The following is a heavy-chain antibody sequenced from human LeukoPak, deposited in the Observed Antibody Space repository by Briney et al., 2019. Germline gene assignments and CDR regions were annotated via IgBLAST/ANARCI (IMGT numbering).Heavy chain of an antibody. Sequence: PGGSLRLSCAASGFTFSNAWMSWVRQAPGKGLEWVSAINGSGGSTYYADSVKGRFTISRDNSKNTLYLQMNSLRAEDTAVYYCAKVGDWKDRFDYWGQGTLVTVSS. CDR3: AKVGDWKDRFDY. D-gene: IGHD1-1*01. CDR1: GFTFSNAW. CDR2: INGSGGST. V-gene: IGHV3-23*01. J-gene: IGHJ4*02.